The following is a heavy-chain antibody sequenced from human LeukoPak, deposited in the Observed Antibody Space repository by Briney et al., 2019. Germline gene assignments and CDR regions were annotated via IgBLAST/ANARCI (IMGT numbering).Heavy chain of an antibody. CDR2: IYYSGST. CDR3: ARGEKSYYYDSSGYVNWFDP. CDR1: GASISSSSFY. V-gene: IGHV4-31*03. Sequence: SETLSLTCTVSGASISSSSFYWGWIRQHPGKGLEWIGYIYYSGSTYYNPSLKSRVTISVDTSKNQFSLKLSSVTAADTAVYYCARGEKSYYYDSSGYVNWFDPWGQGTLVTVSS. J-gene: IGHJ5*02. D-gene: IGHD3-22*01.